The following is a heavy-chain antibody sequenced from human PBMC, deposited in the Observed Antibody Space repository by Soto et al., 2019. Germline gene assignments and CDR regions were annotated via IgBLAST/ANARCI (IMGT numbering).Heavy chain of an antibody. CDR1: GFTFSSYS. V-gene: IGHV3-23*01. J-gene: IGHJ6*02. CDR2: ISGSGGRT. CDR3: AKDSNYNRGYYYYYYGMDV. Sequence: GGSLRLSCSASGFTFSSYSMSWVRQAPGKGLEWVSAISGSGGRTYYEDSVKGRFTISRDNSKNTLYLQMNSLRAEDTAVYYCAKDSNYNRGYYYYYYGMDVWGQGTTVTVSS. D-gene: IGHD4-4*01.